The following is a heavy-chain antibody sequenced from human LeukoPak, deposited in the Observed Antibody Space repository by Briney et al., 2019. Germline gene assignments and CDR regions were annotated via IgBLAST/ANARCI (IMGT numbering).Heavy chain of an antibody. CDR2: ISYDGSNK. CDR1: GFTFSSYA. D-gene: IGHD3-22*01. CDR3: AREGRYYYDSSGYGD. Sequence: GGSPRLSCAASGFTFSSYAMHWVRQAPGKGLEWVAVISYDGSNKYYADSVKGRFTISRDNSKNTLYLQMNSLRAEDTAVYYCAREGRYYYDSSGYGDWGQGTLVTVSS. J-gene: IGHJ4*02. V-gene: IGHV3-30-3*01.